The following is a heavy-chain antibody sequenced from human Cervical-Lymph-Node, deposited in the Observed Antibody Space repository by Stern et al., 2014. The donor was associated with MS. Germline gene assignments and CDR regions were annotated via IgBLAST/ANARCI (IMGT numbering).Heavy chain of an antibody. CDR2: INPDDSDA. Sequence: QLVQSGAEVKKPGESLKISCKGSGYNFASYWIGWVRQVPGKGLEWMGIINPDDSDARYTPSFQGQVTMSADKSIGTAYLQWSSLKASDTAFYFCARKGTYGLDYWGQGALVTVSS. CDR3: ARKGTYGLDY. D-gene: IGHD3-10*01. CDR1: GYNFASYW. J-gene: IGHJ4*02. V-gene: IGHV5-51*01.